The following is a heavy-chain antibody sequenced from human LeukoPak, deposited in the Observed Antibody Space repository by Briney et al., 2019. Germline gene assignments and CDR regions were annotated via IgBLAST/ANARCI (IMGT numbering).Heavy chain of an antibody. J-gene: IGHJ4*02. Sequence: GGSLRLSCAASGFTVSSNYMSWVRQAPGKGLEWVSVIYSGGSTYYADSVKGRFTISRDNSKNTLYLQVNSLRAEDTAVYYCARGYRRAYYFDYWGQGTLVTVSS. CDR2: IYSGGST. V-gene: IGHV3-66*01. D-gene: IGHD3-16*02. CDR1: GFTVSSNY. CDR3: ARGYRRAYYFDY.